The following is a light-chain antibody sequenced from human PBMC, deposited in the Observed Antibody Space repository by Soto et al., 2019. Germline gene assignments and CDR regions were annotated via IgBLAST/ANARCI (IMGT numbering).Light chain of an antibody. CDR2: DAT. Sequence: EIVLTQSPATLSLSPGERATPSCRASQSVSSFLAWYQQKAGQAPRLLIYDATKRAIGIPARFSGSGSGTDFTLTISSLEPEDFAVYYCQQRSNWPKTFGHGTKVDIK. CDR1: QSVSSF. V-gene: IGKV3-11*01. J-gene: IGKJ1*01. CDR3: QQRSNWPKT.